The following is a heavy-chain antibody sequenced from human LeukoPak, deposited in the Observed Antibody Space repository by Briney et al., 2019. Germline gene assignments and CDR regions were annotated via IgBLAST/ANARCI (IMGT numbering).Heavy chain of an antibody. D-gene: IGHD1-14*01. J-gene: IGHJ4*02. CDR1: GFTFSSYS. CDR3: ERVLGVPESEYYFDY. CDR2: ISSSSSYI. V-gene: IGHV3-21*01. Sequence: GGSLRLSCAASGFTFSSYSMNWVRQAPGKGLEWVSSISSSSSYIYYADSVKGRFTISRDNAKNSLYLQMNSLRAEETAVYYCERVLGVPESEYYFDYWGQGTLVTVSS.